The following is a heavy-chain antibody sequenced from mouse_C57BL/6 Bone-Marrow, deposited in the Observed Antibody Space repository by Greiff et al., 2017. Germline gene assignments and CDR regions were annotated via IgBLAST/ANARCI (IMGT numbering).Heavy chain of an antibody. CDR3: AAADRGYFDV. CDR1: GFTFTDYY. D-gene: IGHD6-1*01. V-gene: IGHV14-4*01. Sequence: EVQLQQSGAELVRPGASVKLSCTASGFTFTDYYMHWVKQRPEQGLEWIGWIDPDNGDTEYASKFQGKATITADTSSNTAYLQLSSLTSEDTAVYYCAAADRGYFDVWGTGTTVTVSS. J-gene: IGHJ1*03. CDR2: IDPDNGDT.